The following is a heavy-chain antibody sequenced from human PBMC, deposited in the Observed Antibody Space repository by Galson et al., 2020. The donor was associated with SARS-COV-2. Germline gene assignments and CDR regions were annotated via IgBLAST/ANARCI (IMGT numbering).Heavy chain of an antibody. CDR2: ISSSSSYI. V-gene: IGHV3-21*01. CDR1: GFTFSRYS. Sequence: TGGSLRLSCAASGFTFSRYSMNWVRQAPGKGLEWVSSISSSSSYIYYADSVKGRFTISRDNAKNSLYLQMNSLRAEDTAVYYCARGYCSGGSCYSGFDYWGQGTLVTVSS. J-gene: IGHJ4*02. CDR3: ARGYCSGGSCYSGFDY. D-gene: IGHD2-15*01.